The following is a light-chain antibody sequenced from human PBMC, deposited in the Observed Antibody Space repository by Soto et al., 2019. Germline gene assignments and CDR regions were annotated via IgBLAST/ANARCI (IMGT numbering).Light chain of an antibody. CDR1: QTVRSTY. V-gene: IGKV3-20*01. J-gene: IGKJ4*01. CDR3: QQYSGSVT. Sequence: EIVLTQSPGTLSLSPGERATLSCRASQTVRSTYLAWYQQKHGQAPRLIIYGATKRQSGVPDRFSGGGSGTDFTLIISSLEPEDFAVYYCQQYSGSVTFGGGTKVDIK. CDR2: GAT.